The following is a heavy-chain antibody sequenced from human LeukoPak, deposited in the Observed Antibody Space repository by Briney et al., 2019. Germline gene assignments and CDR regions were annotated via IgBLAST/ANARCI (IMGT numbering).Heavy chain of an antibody. J-gene: IGHJ3*02. V-gene: IGHV1-69*04. Sequence: ASVKVSCKASGGSFSSYAISWVRQAPGQGLEWMGRIIPILGIANYAQKFQGRVTITADKSTSTAYMELSSLRSEDTAVYYCARVKLLPDAFDIWGQGTMVTVSS. CDR1: GGSFSSYA. D-gene: IGHD2-21*02. CDR2: IIPILGIA. CDR3: ARVKLLPDAFDI.